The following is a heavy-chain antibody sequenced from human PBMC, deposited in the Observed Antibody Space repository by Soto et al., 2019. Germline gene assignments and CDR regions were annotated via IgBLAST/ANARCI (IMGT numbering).Heavy chain of an antibody. CDR1: GFTFSKYN. Sequence: PGRHLRLSSMSSGFTFSKYNLSGVGHAPGKGLECVSYISSSSSYTKYEDSVKGRFNISRDNAKNSLYLQMNSLRAEDTAVYYVAFVQAASRHSGMDCWGHGTMVTVSS. J-gene: IGHJ6*02. CDR2: ISSSSSYT. D-gene: IGHD2-8*01. V-gene: IGHV3-11*06. CDR3: AFVQAASRHSGMDC.